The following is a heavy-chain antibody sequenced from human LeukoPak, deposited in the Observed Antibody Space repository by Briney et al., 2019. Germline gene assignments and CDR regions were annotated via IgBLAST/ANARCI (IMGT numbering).Heavy chain of an antibody. CDR2: IYHSGST. Sequence: SETLSPTCTVSGYSISSGYYWGWIRQPPGKGLEWIGSIYHSGSTYYNPSLKSRVTISVDTSKNQFSLKLSSVTAADTAVYYCARASSSWYVDYWGQGTLVTVST. CDR1: GYSISSGYY. D-gene: IGHD6-13*01. J-gene: IGHJ4*02. CDR3: ARASSSWYVDY. V-gene: IGHV4-38-2*02.